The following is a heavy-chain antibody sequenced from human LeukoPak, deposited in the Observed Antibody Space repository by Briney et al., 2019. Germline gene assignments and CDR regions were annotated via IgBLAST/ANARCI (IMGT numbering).Heavy chain of an antibody. CDR1: GFSLRKNGVG. D-gene: IGHD6-13*01. CDR2: IYWDDDK. V-gene: IGHV2-5*02. J-gene: IGHJ5*02. CDR3: AHTKGGSSWTGNWFDP. Sequence: VSGPTLVNPTQTLTLTCTFSGFSLRKNGVGVGWIRQPPGKALEWLALIYWDDDKRYSPSLKSRLTITKDTSKNQVVLTMTNMDPVDTATYYCAHTKGGSSWTGNWFDPWGQGTLVTVSS.